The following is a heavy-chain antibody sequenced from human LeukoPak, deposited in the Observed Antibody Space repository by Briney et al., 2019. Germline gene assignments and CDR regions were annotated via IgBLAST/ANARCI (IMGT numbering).Heavy chain of an antibody. CDR2: ISSSSSYI. Sequence: GGSLRLSCAASGFTFSSYSMNWVRQAPGKGLEWVSSISSSSSYIYYADPVKGRFTISRDNAKNSLYLQMNSLRAEDTAVYYCARLGWAVAGRLEFEYWGQGTLVTVSS. J-gene: IGHJ4*02. CDR1: GFTFSSYS. V-gene: IGHV3-21*01. CDR3: ARLGWAVAGRLEFEY. D-gene: IGHD6-19*01.